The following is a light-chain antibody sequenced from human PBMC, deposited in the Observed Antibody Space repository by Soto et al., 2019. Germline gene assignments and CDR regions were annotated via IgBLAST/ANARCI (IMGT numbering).Light chain of an antibody. J-gene: IGKJ4*01. V-gene: IGKV1-5*03. CDR3: QQYSTYSIT. Sequence: DIQMTQSPSTLSASVGDRVTITCRASQSISHWLAWYQQKPGKAPTVLIYQASALESGVPSRFSGSGSRTEFTLTISSLQPDDFATYYCQQYSTYSITFGGGTKVE. CDR2: QAS. CDR1: QSISHW.